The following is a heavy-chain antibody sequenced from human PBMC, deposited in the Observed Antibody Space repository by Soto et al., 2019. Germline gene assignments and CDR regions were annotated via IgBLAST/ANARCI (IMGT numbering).Heavy chain of an antibody. V-gene: IGHV4-4*02. CDR3: ARAEVYHWNDLFWFDT. CDR1: GGSISSSNW. Sequence: SETLSLTCAVSGGSISSSNWWSWVRQPPGKGLEWIGEIYHSGSTNYNPSLKSRVTISVDKSKNQFSLKLSSVAAADTAVYYCARAEVYHWNDLFWFDTWGQGTLVTVSS. D-gene: IGHD1-1*01. CDR2: IYHSGST. J-gene: IGHJ5*02.